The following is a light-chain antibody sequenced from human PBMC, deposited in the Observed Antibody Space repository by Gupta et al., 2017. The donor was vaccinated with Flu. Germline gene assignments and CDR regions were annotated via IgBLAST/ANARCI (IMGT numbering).Light chain of an antibody. J-gene: IGLJ1*01. V-gene: IGLV2-14*01. CDR2: EVS. CDR1: SSDVGGYKY. Sequence: SSDVGGYKYVSWYQQHPGKAPKLMIYEVSKRPSGVSNRFSGSKSGNTASLTISGLQPEDEADYYCSSYASSSRYVFGTGTKVTVL. CDR3: SSYASSSRYV.